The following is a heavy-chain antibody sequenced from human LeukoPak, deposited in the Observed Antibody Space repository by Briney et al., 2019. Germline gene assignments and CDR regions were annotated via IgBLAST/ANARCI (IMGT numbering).Heavy chain of an antibody. J-gene: IGHJ4*02. CDR1: GGSINSHY. CDR3: ARDLGHC. V-gene: IGHV4-59*11. Sequence: PSETLSLTCTVSGGSINSHYWSWIRQPPGKGLEWIGDISYSGSTNYNPSLKSRVTMSVDTSKNQFSLKLSSVTAADTAVYYCARDLGHCWGQETLVTVSS. CDR2: ISYSGST. D-gene: IGHD3-16*01.